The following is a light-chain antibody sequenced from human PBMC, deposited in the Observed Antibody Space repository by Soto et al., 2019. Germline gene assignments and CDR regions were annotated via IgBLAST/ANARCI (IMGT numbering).Light chain of an antibody. V-gene: IGKV3-20*01. Sequence: EIVLTQFPGTLSFSPGERATVSCRASQSVSNNYLAWYQQKPGQAPRLLIYDAFNRAADIPDRFSGSGSGTDFTLTISRLEPEDFALYYCQQYGNSAPITFGQGTRLEIK. CDR1: QSVSNNY. J-gene: IGKJ5*01. CDR2: DAF. CDR3: QQYGNSAPIT.